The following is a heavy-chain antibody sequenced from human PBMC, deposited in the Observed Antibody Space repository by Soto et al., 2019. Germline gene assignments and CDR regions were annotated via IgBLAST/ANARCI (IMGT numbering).Heavy chain of an antibody. Sequence: ASVKVSCKASGYTFTGYYMHWVRQAPGQGLEWMGWINPNSGGTNYAQKFQGWVTMTRDTSISTAYMELSRLRSDDTAVYYCARGDIVVVPAAKRFDPWGQGTLVTVSS. J-gene: IGHJ5*02. CDR2: INPNSGGT. D-gene: IGHD2-2*01. CDR1: GYTFTGYY. V-gene: IGHV1-2*04. CDR3: ARGDIVVVPAAKRFDP.